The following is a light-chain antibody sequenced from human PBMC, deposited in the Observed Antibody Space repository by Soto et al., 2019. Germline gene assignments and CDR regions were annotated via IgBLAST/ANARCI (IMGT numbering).Light chain of an antibody. Sequence: AIRMTQSPSSFSASTGDRVTITCRASQGISSYLAWYQQKPGKAPKLLIYAASTLKSGVPSRFSGSGSGTDFTLTISGLQSEDFATYYCQQYYSYPHAFGGGTKVEIK. V-gene: IGKV1-8*01. CDR3: QQYYSYPHA. CDR2: AAS. J-gene: IGKJ4*01. CDR1: QGISSY.